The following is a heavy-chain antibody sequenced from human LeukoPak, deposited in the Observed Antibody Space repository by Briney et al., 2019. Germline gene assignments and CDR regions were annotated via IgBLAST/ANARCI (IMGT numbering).Heavy chain of an antibody. Sequence: GRSLRLSCAASGFTFDDYAMHWVRQVPGKGLEWVSRINADGNSTAYADSVRDRFTISRDNDKNTIYLQMNRLRDEDTAVYYCALLPPDAFDVWGQGTVVTVS. CDR3: ALLPPDAFDV. V-gene: IGHV3-74*03. D-gene: IGHD3-22*01. CDR1: GFTFDDYA. J-gene: IGHJ3*01. CDR2: INADGNST.